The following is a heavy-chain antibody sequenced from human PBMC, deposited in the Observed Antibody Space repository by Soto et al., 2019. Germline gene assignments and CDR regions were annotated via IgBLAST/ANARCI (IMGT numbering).Heavy chain of an antibody. CDR1: GGSISSYY. CDR3: VRPLGRDAFDI. D-gene: IGHD6-25*01. CDR2: IYYSGST. V-gene: IGHV4-59*08. J-gene: IGHJ3*02. Sequence: SETLSLTCTVSGGSISSYYWSWIRQPPGKGLEWIGYIYYSGSTNYNPSLKGRVTISVDTSKNQFSLKLSSVTAADTAVYYCVRPLGRDAFDIWGQGTMVTVS.